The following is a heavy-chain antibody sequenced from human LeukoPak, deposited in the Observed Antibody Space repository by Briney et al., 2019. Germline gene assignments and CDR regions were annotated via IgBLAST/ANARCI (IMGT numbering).Heavy chain of an antibody. D-gene: IGHD3-16*01. CDR1: SYTFTDYY. J-gene: IGHJ4*02. CDR2: MNPNSGGT. Sequence: GASVKVSCKASSYTFTDYYMHWVRQAPGQGLEWMGWMNPNSGGTNYAQKFQGRVTMTRDTSISTAYMELSRLRSDDTAVYYCARDNYNWGNDYWGQGTLVTVSS. V-gene: IGHV1-2*02. CDR3: ARDNYNWGNDY.